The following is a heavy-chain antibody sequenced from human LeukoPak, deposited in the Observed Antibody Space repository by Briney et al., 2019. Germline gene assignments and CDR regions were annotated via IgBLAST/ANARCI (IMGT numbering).Heavy chain of an antibody. CDR3: AKVRGGGEPSWVYYYYYGMDV. D-gene: IGHD3-16*01. V-gene: IGHV3-53*01. J-gene: IGHJ6*02. Sequence: GGSLRLSCAASGFTVSSSYMNWVRQAPGKGLEWVAVLYSAGNTFYADSVKGRFTISRDNSKNTLYLQMNSLRAEDTALYYCAKVRGGGEPSWVYYYYYGMDVWGQGTTVTVSS. CDR1: GFTVSSSY. CDR2: LYSAGNT.